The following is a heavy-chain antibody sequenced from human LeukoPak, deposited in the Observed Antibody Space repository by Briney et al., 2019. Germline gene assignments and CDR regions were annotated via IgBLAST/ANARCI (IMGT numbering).Heavy chain of an antibody. D-gene: IGHD2-8*01. V-gene: IGHV3-53*01. CDR1: GFTVSSNY. CDR2: IYSGSRN. CDR3: ARDLFAYCTNGVCYDY. J-gene: IGHJ4*02. Sequence: GGSLRLSCVASGFTVSSNYMSWVRQAPGKGLEWGSVIYSGSRNYYADSVKGRFTIARGNYKNTLYLQMNSLRAEDTAVYYCARDLFAYCTNGVCYDYWGQGTLATVSS.